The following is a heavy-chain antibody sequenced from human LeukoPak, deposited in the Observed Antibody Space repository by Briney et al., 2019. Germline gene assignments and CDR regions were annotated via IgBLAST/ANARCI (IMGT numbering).Heavy chain of an antibody. D-gene: IGHD3-10*01. CDR3: ARDRALDY. CDR2: ISSDGSNK. CDR1: GFTFISYA. V-gene: IGHV3-30*01. Sequence: RRSLRLSCAASGFTFISYAMHWVRQAPGKGLEWVAVISSDGSNKYYADSVKGRFTISRDNSKNTLYLQMNSLRAENTAVYYCARDRALDYWGQGTLVTVSS. J-gene: IGHJ4*02.